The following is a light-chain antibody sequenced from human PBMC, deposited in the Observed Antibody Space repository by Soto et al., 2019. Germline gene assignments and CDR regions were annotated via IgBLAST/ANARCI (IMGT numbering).Light chain of an antibody. V-gene: IGLV2-8*01. Sequence: QSVLTQPPSASGSPGQSVTISCTGTSSDVGVYNYVSWYQQHPGKAPKLMIYEVSKRPSGVPDRFSGSKSGNTASLTVSGLQAEDEADYYCSSYAGSNTCVFGGGTK. CDR1: SSDVGVYNY. CDR3: SSYAGSNTCV. CDR2: EVS. J-gene: IGLJ3*02.